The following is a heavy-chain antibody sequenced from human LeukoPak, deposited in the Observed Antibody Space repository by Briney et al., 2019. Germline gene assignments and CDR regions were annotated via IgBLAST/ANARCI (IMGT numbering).Heavy chain of an antibody. CDR3: AKNIVVVPAAPDAFDI. CDR1: GFTVSSNY. V-gene: IGHV3-66*02. Sequence: GGSLRLSCAASGFTVSSNYMSWVRQDPGKRLEWVSVIYSGGSTYYADSLKGRFTISRDNSKNTLYLQMNSLRAEDTAVYYCAKNIVVVPAAPDAFDIWGQGTMVTVSS. J-gene: IGHJ3*02. CDR2: IYSGGST. D-gene: IGHD2-2*01.